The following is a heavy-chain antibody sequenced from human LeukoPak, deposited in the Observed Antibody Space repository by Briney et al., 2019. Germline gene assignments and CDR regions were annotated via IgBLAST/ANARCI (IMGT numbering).Heavy chain of an antibody. CDR2: IYYNGDT. J-gene: IGHJ4*02. D-gene: IGHD3-16*01. V-gene: IGHV4-59*08. Sequence: SETLPLTCTVSGDSITSTYWSWIRQPPGKGLEYLGYIYYNGDTNYNPSLRGRLTLSLDMSKNQFSLKLTSVTAADTAVYFCAKTARVPYYWGQGILVTVSS. CDR1: GDSITSTY. CDR3: AKTARVPYY.